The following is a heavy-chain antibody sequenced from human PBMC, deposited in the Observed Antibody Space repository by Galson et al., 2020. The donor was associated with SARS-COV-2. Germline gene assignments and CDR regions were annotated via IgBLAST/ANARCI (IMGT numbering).Heavy chain of an antibody. J-gene: IGHJ4*02. Sequence: GGSLRLSCAASGFTFDDYAMHWVRQAPGKGLEWVSGISWNSGSIGYADSVKGRFTISRDNAKNSLYLQMNSLRAEDTALYYCAAAGSNYWGQGTLVTVSS. CDR3: AAAGSNY. CDR2: ISWNSGSI. CDR1: GFTFDDYA. D-gene: IGHD6-13*01. V-gene: IGHV3-9*01.